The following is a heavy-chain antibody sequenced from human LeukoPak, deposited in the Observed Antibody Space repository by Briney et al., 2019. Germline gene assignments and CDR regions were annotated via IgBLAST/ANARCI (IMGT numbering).Heavy chain of an antibody. CDR3: AIYGWYDAFDI. CDR1: GFTFSSYS. Sequence: AGGSLRLSCAASGFTFSSYSMNWVRQAPGKGLEWVSSISSGSSYIFYADSVKGRYTISRDNAKNSLYLQMNSLRAEDTAVYYCAIYGWYDAFDIWGQGTMVTVSS. V-gene: IGHV3-21*01. CDR2: ISSGSSYI. D-gene: IGHD6-19*01. J-gene: IGHJ3*02.